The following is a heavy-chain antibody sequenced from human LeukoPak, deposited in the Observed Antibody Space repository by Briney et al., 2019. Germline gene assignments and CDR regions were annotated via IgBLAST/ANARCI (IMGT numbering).Heavy chain of an antibody. D-gene: IGHD2-15*01. CDR2: ISSSGDYK. CDR3: ARNGDSGGWFSASDY. CDR1: GFSFSSYA. Sequence: GGSLRLSCAGSGFSFSSYAMSWVRQAPGKGLEWVSSISSSGDYKYYTDSVKGRFTISRDNAKNSLYLQMSSLRDGDTAIYYCARNGDSGGWFSASDYWGQGTLVTVSS. J-gene: IGHJ4*02. V-gene: IGHV3-21*01.